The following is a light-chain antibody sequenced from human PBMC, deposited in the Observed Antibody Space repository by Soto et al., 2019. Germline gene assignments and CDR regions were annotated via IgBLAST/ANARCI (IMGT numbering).Light chain of an antibody. CDR1: QSVSNNY. CDR2: DTS. J-gene: IGKJ5*01. CDR3: QQRSNWLPIT. V-gene: IGKV3-11*01. Sequence: EIVLRQSPGTLSLSPGVRATLSSTAIQSVSNNYLAWYQHKPGQTPRLLIYDTSTRATGVPTRFSGSRSGAEFTLTINSLQSEDFAVYYCQQRSNWLPITFGQGTRLEIK.